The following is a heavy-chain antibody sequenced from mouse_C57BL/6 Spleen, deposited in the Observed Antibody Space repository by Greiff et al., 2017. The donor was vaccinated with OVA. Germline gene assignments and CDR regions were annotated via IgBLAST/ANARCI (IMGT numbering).Heavy chain of an antibody. J-gene: IGHJ3*01. V-gene: IGHV1-72*01. CDR2: IDPNSGGT. Sequence: QVQLKQPGAELVKPGASVKLSCKASGYTFTSYWMHWVKQRPGRGLEWIGRIDPNSGGTKYNEKFKSKATLTVDKPSSTAYMQLSSLTSEDSAVYYCARESNYYGSSWFAYWGQGTLVTVSA. CDR1: GYTFTSYW. D-gene: IGHD1-1*01. CDR3: ARESNYYGSSWFAY.